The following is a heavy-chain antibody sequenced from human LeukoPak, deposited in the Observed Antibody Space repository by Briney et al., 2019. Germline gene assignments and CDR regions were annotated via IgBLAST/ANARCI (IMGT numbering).Heavy chain of an antibody. CDR1: GFTFSSYA. Sequence: GGSLRLSCAASGFTFSSYAMSWVRQAPGKGLEWVSAISGSGGSTYYADSVKGRFTISRDNSKNTLYLQMNSLRAEDTAVYYCAKGDIVVVPAAINQYYYYYYMDVWGKGTTVTVSS. CDR2: ISGSGGST. CDR3: AKGDIVVVPAAINQYYYYYYMDV. V-gene: IGHV3-23*01. J-gene: IGHJ6*03. D-gene: IGHD2-2*02.